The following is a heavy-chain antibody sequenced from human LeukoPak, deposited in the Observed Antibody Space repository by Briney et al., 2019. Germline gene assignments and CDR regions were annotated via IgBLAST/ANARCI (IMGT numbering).Heavy chain of an antibody. V-gene: IGHV1-3*01. Sequence: GASVEVSCKASGYTFTSYAMHWVRQAPGQRLEWMGWINAGNGNTKYSQKLQGRVTMTTDTSTSTAHMELRSLRSDDTAVYYCARDLGLRARQKAGGNCDYWGQGTLVTVSS. J-gene: IGHJ4*02. CDR1: GYTFTSYA. D-gene: IGHD5/OR15-5a*01. CDR2: INAGNGNT. CDR3: ARDLGLRARQKAGGNCDY.